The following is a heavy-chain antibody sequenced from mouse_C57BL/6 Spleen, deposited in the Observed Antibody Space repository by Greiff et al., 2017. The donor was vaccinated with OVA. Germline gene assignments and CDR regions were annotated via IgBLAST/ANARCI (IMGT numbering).Heavy chain of an antibody. J-gene: IGHJ2*01. CDR2: ISSGGSYT. CDR1: GFTFSSYG. V-gene: IGHV5-6*01. D-gene: IGHD2-1*01. Sequence: DVHLVESGGDLVKPGGSLKLSCAASGFTFSSYGMSWVRQTPDKRLEWVATISSGGSYTYYPDSVKGRFTISRDNAKNTLYLQMSSLKSEDTAMYYCAREGYGNLFDYWGQGTTLTVSS. CDR3: AREGYGNLFDY.